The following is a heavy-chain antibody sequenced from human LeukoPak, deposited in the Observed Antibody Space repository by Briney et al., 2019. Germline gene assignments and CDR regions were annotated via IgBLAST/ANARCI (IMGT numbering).Heavy chain of an antibody. J-gene: IGHJ3*02. V-gene: IGHV3-9*01. CDR3: AKDHYYDSSGYYFGYAFDI. CDR1: GFTFDDYA. Sequence: PGGSLRLSCAASGFTFDDYAMHWVRQAPGKGLEGVSGISWNSGSIGYADSVKGRFTISRDNAKNSLYLQMNSLRAEDTALYYCAKDHYYDSSGYYFGYAFDIWGQGTMVTVSS. CDR2: ISWNSGSI. D-gene: IGHD3-22*01.